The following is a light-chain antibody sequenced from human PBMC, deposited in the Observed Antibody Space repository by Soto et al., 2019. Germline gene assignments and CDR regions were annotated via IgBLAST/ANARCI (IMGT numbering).Light chain of an antibody. Sequence: EIVLTQYPATLSLSPGERATLSCRASQSVSIHLAWYQQKGGQAPRLLIYDTSNRATGIPARFIGSGSGTDFTLTIIILEPEDFAVYYCQQRGNWPPGFTFGPGTKVDIK. CDR1: QSVSIH. CDR2: DTS. CDR3: QQRGNWPPGFT. V-gene: IGKV3-11*01. J-gene: IGKJ3*01.